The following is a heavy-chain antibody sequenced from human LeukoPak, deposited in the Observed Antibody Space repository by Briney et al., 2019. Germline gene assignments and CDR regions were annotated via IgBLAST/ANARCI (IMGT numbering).Heavy chain of an antibody. V-gene: IGHV3-30*04. D-gene: IGHD3-22*01. Sequence: GGSLRLSCAASGFTFSSYAMHWVRQAPGKGLEWVAVISYDGSNKYYADSVKGRSTISRDNSKNTLYLQMNSLRAEDTAVYYCARGTMNLDYWGQGTLVAVPS. CDR2: ISYDGSNK. J-gene: IGHJ4*02. CDR1: GFTFSSYA. CDR3: ARGTMNLDY.